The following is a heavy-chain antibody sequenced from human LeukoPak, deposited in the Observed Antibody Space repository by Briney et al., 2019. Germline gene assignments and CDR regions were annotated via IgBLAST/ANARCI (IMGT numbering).Heavy chain of an antibody. CDR1: GFTFAPYW. CDR3: ARGIEEWLYLYY. J-gene: IGHJ4*02. V-gene: IGHV3-7*04. Sequence: GGSLRLSCAASGFTFAPYWMAWVRQAPGKGLEYVATMNRDGSEKYYVDSVKGRFTISRDNSKNSLYLQMDSLRAEDTAVYYCARGIEEWLYLYYWGQGALVTVAS. D-gene: IGHD3-3*01. CDR2: MNRDGSEK.